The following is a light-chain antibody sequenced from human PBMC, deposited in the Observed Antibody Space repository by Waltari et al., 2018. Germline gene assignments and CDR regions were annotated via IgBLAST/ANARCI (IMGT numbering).Light chain of an antibody. CDR1: HSISSC. CDR3: QQYNSYSPYT. CDR2: DAS. J-gene: IGKJ2*01. Sequence: DIQMTQSPSTLSASVGDRVTITCRASHSISSCLAWYQQKPGKAPKLLIYDASSLESGVPSRFSGSGSGTEFTLTISSLQPDDFATYYCQQYNSYSPYTFGQGTKL. V-gene: IGKV1-5*01.